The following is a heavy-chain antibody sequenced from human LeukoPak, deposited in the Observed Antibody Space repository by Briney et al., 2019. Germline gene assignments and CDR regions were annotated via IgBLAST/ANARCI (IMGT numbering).Heavy chain of an antibody. J-gene: IGHJ4*02. CDR3: ARGLCSSTSCYQGPFDY. D-gene: IGHD2-2*01. Sequence: GGSLRLSCAASGFIFSSAWMTWVRQAPGKGLEWVGHIKNKTNGGTTDYAAPVKGRFIISRDDSKNTLYLQMNSLRTEDTAVYYCARGLCSSTSCYQGPFDYWGQGMLVTVFS. CDR2: IKNKTNGGTT. CDR1: GFIFSSAW. V-gene: IGHV3-15*01.